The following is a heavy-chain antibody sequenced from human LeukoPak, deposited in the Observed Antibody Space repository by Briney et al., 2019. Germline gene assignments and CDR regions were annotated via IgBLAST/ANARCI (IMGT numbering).Heavy chain of an antibody. J-gene: IGHJ4*02. CDR2: ISSSNNYI. V-gene: IGHV3-21*01. CDR1: DFTFSSYT. Sequence: PGGSLRLSCGASDFTFSSYTMNGVRQAPGKGLEWVSSISSSNNYIYYADSVKGRFTISRDNAKNSLYLQMNSLRAEDTAIYYCARDYDSSGYFDYWGQGTLVTVSS. D-gene: IGHD3-22*01. CDR3: ARDYDSSGYFDY.